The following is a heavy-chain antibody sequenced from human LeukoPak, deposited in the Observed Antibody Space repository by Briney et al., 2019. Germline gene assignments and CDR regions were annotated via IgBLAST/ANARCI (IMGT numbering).Heavy chain of an antibody. CDR2: ISWNSAII. V-gene: IGHV3-9*01. CDR1: GFIFDDYA. CDR3: AKDMNYGANSNAFDI. Sequence: GGSLRLSCAASGFIFDDYAMHWVRQAPGKGLEWVSGISWNSAIIVYADSVKGRFTISRDNAKNSLYLQMNSLRAEDTALYYCAKDMNYGANSNAFDIWGQGTRVTVSS. D-gene: IGHD4-23*01. J-gene: IGHJ3*02.